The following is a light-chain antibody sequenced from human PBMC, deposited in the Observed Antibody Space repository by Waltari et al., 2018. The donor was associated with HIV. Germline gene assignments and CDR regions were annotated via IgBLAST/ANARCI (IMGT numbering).Light chain of an antibody. Sequence: QSVLTQPPSVSGAPSQRVTISCSGGSSNIASNAVNWYQQLPGKTPKLLIYYDDQVPSVVSGRFSGSKSGTSASLAISGLQSEDEADYYCAAWDDGLNGYVFGTGTKLTVL. CDR1: SSNIASNA. CDR3: AAWDDGLNGYV. V-gene: IGLV1-36*01. J-gene: IGLJ1*01. CDR2: YDD.